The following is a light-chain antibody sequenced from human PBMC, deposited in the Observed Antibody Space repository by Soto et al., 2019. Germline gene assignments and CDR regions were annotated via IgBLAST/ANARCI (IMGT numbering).Light chain of an antibody. CDR1: KRDVGGYNY. J-gene: IGLJ1*01. CDR2: EVS. CDR3: SSYAGSNNLV. V-gene: IGLV2-8*01. Sequence: STLIQTAPPSGSPWISVIASSPGNKRDVGGYNYVSWYQQHPGKAPKLMIYEVSKRPSGVPDRFSGSKSGNTASLTVSGLQAEDEADYYCSSYAGSNNLVFGTGTKVTVL.